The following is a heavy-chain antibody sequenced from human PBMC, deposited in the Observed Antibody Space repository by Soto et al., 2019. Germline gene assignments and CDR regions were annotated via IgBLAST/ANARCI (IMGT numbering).Heavy chain of an antibody. V-gene: IGHV1-2*04. CDR1: GYTFIDFY. J-gene: IGHJ5*02. CDR3: ARDCGATSSASAWFDP. Sequence: QVQLVQSGAEMKKPGASVKVSCKASGYTFIDFYIHWVRQAPGQGLEYMGWTNPKSGGTQYAKKFQGCVIMTRDTSVNTGYMVLTRLRSDHTAVYYCARDCGATSSASAWFDPWGQGTLVTVSS. D-gene: IGHD2-2*01. CDR2: TNPKSGGT.